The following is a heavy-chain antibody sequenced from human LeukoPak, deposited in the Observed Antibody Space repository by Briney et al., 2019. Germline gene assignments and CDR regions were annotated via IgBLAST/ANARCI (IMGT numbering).Heavy chain of an antibody. CDR2: ISYDGSNK. D-gene: IGHD2/OR15-2a*01. J-gene: IGHJ6*03. Sequence: PGGSLRLSCAASGFTFSSYAMHWVRQAPGKGLEWVAVISYDGSNKYYADSVKGRFTISRDNSRNTLYLQMNSLRAEDTAVYYCAKGFYRTNYYYYYMDVWGKGTTVTVSS. V-gene: IGHV3-30*04. CDR1: GFTFSSYA. CDR3: AKGFYRTNYYYYYMDV.